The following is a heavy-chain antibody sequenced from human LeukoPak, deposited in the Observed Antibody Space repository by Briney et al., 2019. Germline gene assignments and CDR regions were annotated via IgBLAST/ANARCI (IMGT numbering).Heavy chain of an antibody. Sequence: SETLSLTCAVYGGSFSGYYWSWIRQPPGKGLEWIGEINHSGSTNYNPSLKSRVTISVDTSKNQFSLKLSSVTAADTAVYYCARGRGGGRWGMTTVSYYFDYWGQGTLVTVSS. CDR3: ARGRGGGRWGMTTVSYYFDY. CDR2: INHSGST. D-gene: IGHD4-17*01. CDR1: GGSFSGYY. J-gene: IGHJ4*02. V-gene: IGHV4-34*01.